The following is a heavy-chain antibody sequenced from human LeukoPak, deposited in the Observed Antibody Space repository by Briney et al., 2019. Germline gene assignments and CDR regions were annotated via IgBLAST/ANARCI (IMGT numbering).Heavy chain of an antibody. Sequence: ASVKVSCKASGYTFTSYGISWVRQAPGQGLEWMGWISAYNGNTNYAQKLQGRVTMTTDTSTSTAYMELRSLRSDDTAVYYCAGEYPGWVGATQYYYYMDVWGKGTTVTVSS. D-gene: IGHD1-26*01. J-gene: IGHJ6*03. CDR2: ISAYNGNT. V-gene: IGHV1-18*01. CDR3: AGEYPGWVGATQYYYYMDV. CDR1: GYTFTSYG.